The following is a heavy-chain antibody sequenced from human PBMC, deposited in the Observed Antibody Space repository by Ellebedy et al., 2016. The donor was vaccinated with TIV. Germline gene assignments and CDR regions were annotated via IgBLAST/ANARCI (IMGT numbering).Heavy chain of an antibody. CDR1: GGSVTSNF. J-gene: IGHJ5*02. CDR3: VKIVPRGASFDP. D-gene: IGHD2/OR15-2a*01. CDR2: LTNSGNT. V-gene: IGHV4-59*02. Sequence: MPSETLSLTCTVSGGSVTSNFWSWIRQSPGKGLEWIAYLTNSGNTHYSPSLRSRVTVSRDPSRNSFSLHLNSVATTDTAMYYCVKIVPRGASFDPWGQGILVIVSS.